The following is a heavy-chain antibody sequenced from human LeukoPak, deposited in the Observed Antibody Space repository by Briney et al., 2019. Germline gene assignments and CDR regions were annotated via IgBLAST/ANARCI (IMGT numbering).Heavy chain of an antibody. CDR3: AKDLLRGSSWSTYFFDY. V-gene: IGHV3-30*18. Sequence: GGSLRLSCAASGFTFSSYGIHWVRQAPGKGLERVAVVSYDGRNKYYADSVKGRFAISRDNSRDTLYLQMNSLRVEDTAVYYCAKDLLRGSSWSTYFFDYWGQGTLVTVSS. J-gene: IGHJ4*02. D-gene: IGHD6-13*01. CDR1: GFTFSSYG. CDR2: VSYDGRNK.